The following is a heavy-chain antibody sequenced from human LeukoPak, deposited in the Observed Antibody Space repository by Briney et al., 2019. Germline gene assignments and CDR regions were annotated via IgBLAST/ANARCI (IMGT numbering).Heavy chain of an antibody. V-gene: IGHV1-18*01. J-gene: IGHJ3*02. CDR3: ARRSNDAFDI. CDR2: INTYNGNT. Sequence: GASVKVSCKASGYTFTSYAISWVRQAPGQGFEWMGWINTYNGNTNYAQKLQGRVTMTTDTSTSTAYMELRSLRSDDTAVYYCARRSNDAFDIWGQGTMVTVSS. CDR1: GYTFTSYA.